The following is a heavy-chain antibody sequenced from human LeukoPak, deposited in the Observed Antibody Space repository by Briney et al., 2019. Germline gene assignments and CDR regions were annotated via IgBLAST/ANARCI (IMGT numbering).Heavy chain of an antibody. D-gene: IGHD3-10*01. CDR2: IIPIFGTA. CDR3: ARGGSGSHRGYYFDY. Sequence: ASVKVSCKASGGTFSSYAISWVRQAPGQGLEWMGGIIPIFGTANYAQKFQGRVTITADESTSTAYMELSSLRSEDTAVYYCARGGSGSHRGYYFDYRGQGTLVTVSS. V-gene: IGHV1-69*13. CDR1: GGTFSSYA. J-gene: IGHJ4*02.